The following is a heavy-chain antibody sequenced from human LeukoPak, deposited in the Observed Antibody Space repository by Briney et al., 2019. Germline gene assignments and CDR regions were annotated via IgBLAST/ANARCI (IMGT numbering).Heavy chain of an antibody. CDR3: ARLAKARKDGYNFGFDY. V-gene: IGHV5-51*01. CDR1: GYNFNNYW. Sequence: GESLKISCKGSGYNFNNYWIGWVRQMPGKGPEWMEIIYPGDSDTRNSPSFQGQVIISADKSISTAYLQWSSLKASDTAIYYCARLAKARKDGYNFGFDYWGQGTLVTVSS. CDR2: IYPGDSDT. J-gene: IGHJ4*02. D-gene: IGHD5-24*01.